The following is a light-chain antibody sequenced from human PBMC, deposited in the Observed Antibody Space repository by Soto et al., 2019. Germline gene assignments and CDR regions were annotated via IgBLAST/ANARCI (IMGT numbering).Light chain of an antibody. Sequence: IQMTQSPCSLSASVGDRVTITCQATQDIRKYLNWYQQKPGKAPKLLIYDASSLESGVPSRFSGSGSGTEFTLTISSLQPDDFATYYCQQYNSYLWTFGQGTKVDIK. J-gene: IGKJ1*01. CDR2: DAS. CDR1: QDIRKY. CDR3: QQYNSYLWT. V-gene: IGKV1-5*01.